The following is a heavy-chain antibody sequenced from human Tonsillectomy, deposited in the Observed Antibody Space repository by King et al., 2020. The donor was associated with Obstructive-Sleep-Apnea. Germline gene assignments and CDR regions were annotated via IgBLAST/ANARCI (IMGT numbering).Heavy chain of an antibody. J-gene: IGHJ4*02. CDR1: GFTFSSYS. V-gene: IGHV3-48*04. Sequence: VQLVESGGGLVQPGGSLRLSCAASGFTFSSYSMNWVRQAPGKGLEWVSYISSSSSTIYYADSVKGRFTISRDNAKNSLYLQMNSLRAEDTAVYYCARDHCSGGSCYSVVFDYWGQGTLVTVSS. CDR3: ARDHCSGGSCYSVVFDY. D-gene: IGHD2-15*01. CDR2: ISSSSSTI.